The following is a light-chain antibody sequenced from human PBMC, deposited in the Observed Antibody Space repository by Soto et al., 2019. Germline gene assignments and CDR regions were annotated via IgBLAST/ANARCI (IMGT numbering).Light chain of an antibody. CDR2: RAS. Sequence: DIQMTQSPSTLSASVGDRLILTCRASQSISDWLAWYQQKPGKAPKLLIYRASSLESGVPSRFSGSGSGTEFTLTISSLQPDDFATYYCQQYNSFSLTFGGGTKVDI. J-gene: IGKJ4*01. CDR1: QSISDW. CDR3: QQYNSFSLT. V-gene: IGKV1-5*03.